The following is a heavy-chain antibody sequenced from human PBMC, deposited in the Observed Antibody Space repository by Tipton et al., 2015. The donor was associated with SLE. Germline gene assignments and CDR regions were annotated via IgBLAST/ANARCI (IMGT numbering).Heavy chain of an antibody. V-gene: IGHV4-59*11. J-gene: IGHJ5*02. CDR2: ISYSGTT. D-gene: IGHD3-10*01. Sequence: GLVKPSETLSLTCSVPGGSIRSHYWSWIRQPPGKGLDWIGYISYSGTTNYNPSLKSRVTISVDTSKNQFSLKLSSVTAADTAVYYCANTLWLGDLLSYGISWGQGTLVTVSS. CDR1: GGSIRSHY. CDR3: ANTLWLGDLLSYGIS.